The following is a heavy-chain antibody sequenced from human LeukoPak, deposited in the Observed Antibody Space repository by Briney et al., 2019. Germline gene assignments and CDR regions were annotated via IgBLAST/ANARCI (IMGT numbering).Heavy chain of an antibody. CDR3: AKDRCSDGIGCYYYYMDV. J-gene: IGHJ6*03. CDR1: GFTFSSYG. V-gene: IGHV3-30*02. CDR2: IQYDGSNE. D-gene: IGHD2-15*01. Sequence: GSLRLSCAASGFTFSSYGMHWARQAPGKGLEWVAYIQYDGSNEQYAHSVKGRFRISRDSSKNILYLQMNSLRAEDTAVYYCAKDRCSDGIGCYYYYMDVWGKGTTVTISS.